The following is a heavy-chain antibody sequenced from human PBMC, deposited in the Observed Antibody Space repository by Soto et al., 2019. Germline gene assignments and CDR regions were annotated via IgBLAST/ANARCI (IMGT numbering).Heavy chain of an antibody. V-gene: IGHV1-24*01. CDR2: FDPEDGET. CDR1: GYTLTELS. CDR3: ASGSPYGGGSVSYYNYYYYYGMDV. J-gene: IGHJ6*02. D-gene: IGHD3-10*01. Sequence: ASVKVSCKVSGYTLTELSMHWVRQAPGKGLEWMGGFDPEDGETIYAQKFQGRVTMTEDTSTDTAYMELSSLRSEDTAVYYCASGSPYGGGSVSYYNYYYYYGMDVWGQGTTVTVSS.